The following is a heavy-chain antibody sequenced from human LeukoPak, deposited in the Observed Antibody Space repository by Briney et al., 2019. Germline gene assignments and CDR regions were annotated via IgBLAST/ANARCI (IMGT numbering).Heavy chain of an antibody. CDR2: MNPNSGNT. V-gene: IGHV1-8*01. Sequence: GASVKVSCKASGYTFTSYDINWVRQATGQGLGWMGWMNPNSGNTGYAQKFQGRVTMTRNTSISTAYMELSSLRSEDTAVYYCARGFPRDIVVVPAAIEPGAIHYYYYGMDVWGQGTTVTVSS. J-gene: IGHJ6*02. D-gene: IGHD2-2*02. CDR1: GYTFTSYD. CDR3: ARGFPRDIVVVPAAIEPGAIHYYYYGMDV.